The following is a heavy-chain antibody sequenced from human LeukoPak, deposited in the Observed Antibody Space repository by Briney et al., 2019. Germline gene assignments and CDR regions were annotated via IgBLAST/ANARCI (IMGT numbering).Heavy chain of an antibody. CDR3: ARRDDERGPFDI. V-gene: IGHV5-51*01. J-gene: IGHJ3*02. Sequence: GGSLKISCKGSGYSFTSHWIAWVRQMPGKGLEWMGIIYPGDSNTRYSPSFQGQVTISVDKSISAAYLQWSSLKASDTAMYYCARRDDERGPFDIWGQGTMVTVSS. CDR2: IYPGDSNT. CDR1: GYSFTSHW. D-gene: IGHD3-3*01.